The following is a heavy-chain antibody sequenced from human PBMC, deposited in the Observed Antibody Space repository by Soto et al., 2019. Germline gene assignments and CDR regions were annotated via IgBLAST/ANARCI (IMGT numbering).Heavy chain of an antibody. CDR2: IYTSGST. Sequence: SETLSLTCTVSRGSINNYCWTLIRQPAGKGLEWIGRIYTSGSTNYNPSLKRRVTMSVDTSKNQFSLKLSSVTAADTAVYYCARDRGMEGLDVWGQGTTVTVSS. V-gene: IGHV4-4*07. D-gene: IGHD1-26*01. CDR3: ARDRGMEGLDV. CDR1: RGSINNYC. J-gene: IGHJ6*02.